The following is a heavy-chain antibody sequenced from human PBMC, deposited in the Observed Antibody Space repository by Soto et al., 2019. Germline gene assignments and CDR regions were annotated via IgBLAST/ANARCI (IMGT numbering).Heavy chain of an antibody. V-gene: IGHV3-23*01. CDR2: ISGSGGST. Sequence: PGGSLRLSCAASGFTFSSYAMSWVRQAPGKGLEWVSAISGSGGSTYYADSVRGRFTISRDNSKNTLYLQMNSLRAEDTAVYYCAKAPRGYSYGYGVYWGQGTLVTGSS. J-gene: IGHJ4*02. CDR3: AKAPRGYSYGYGVY. CDR1: GFTFSSYA. D-gene: IGHD5-18*01.